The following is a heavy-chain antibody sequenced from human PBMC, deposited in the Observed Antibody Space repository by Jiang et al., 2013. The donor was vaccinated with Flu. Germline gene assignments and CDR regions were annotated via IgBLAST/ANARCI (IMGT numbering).Heavy chain of an antibody. CDR3: ARGGDRSITIFGVVITHFDY. Sequence: QSGAEVKKPGASVKVSCKASGYTFTSYAMHWVRQAPGQRLEWMGWINAGNGNTKYSQKFQGRVTITRDTSASTAYMELSSLRSEDTAVYYCARGGDRSITIFGVVITHFDYVGPGNPGHRL. CDR2: INAGNGNT. CDR1: GYTFTSYA. J-gene: IGHJ4*02. V-gene: IGHV1-3*01. D-gene: IGHD3-3*01.